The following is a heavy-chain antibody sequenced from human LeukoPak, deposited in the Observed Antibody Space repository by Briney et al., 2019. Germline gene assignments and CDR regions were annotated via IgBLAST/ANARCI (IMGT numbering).Heavy chain of an antibody. CDR3: ARDTVVPAAMRGDY. CDR1: GFTFSSYG. V-gene: IGHV3-66*01. J-gene: IGHJ4*02. Sequence: PGGSLSLSCAASGFTFSSYGMSWVRQAPGKGLEWVSVIYSGGSTYYADSVKGRFTISRDNAKNSLYLQINSLRAEDTAVYYCARDTVVPAAMRGDYWGQGTLVTVSS. D-gene: IGHD2-2*01. CDR2: IYSGGST.